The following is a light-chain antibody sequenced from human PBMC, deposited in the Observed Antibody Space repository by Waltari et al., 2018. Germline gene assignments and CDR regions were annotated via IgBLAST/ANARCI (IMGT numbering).Light chain of an antibody. Sequence: EIALAQSLDTLSLSPGETAPLSCRASQSVGSSDLIWYQQKPGQAPRLLIFATSYRATGIPDRFSGSGSGTDFTLTISRLEPEDVAIYYCQHYGISFPVTFGQGTRLEIK. J-gene: IGKJ5*01. CDR3: QHYGISFPVT. CDR2: ATS. V-gene: IGKV3-20*01. CDR1: QSVGSSD.